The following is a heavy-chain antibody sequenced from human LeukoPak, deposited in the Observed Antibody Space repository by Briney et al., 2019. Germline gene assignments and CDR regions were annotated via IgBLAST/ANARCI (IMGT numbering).Heavy chain of an antibody. CDR1: DDSVSSSTYR. CDR2: IYYSGNT. CDR3: ARCRDSYYDVLAGYYKGWYFDL. J-gene: IGHJ2*01. D-gene: IGHD3-9*01. V-gene: IGHV4-39*01. Sequence: SETLSLTCTVSDDSVSSSTYRWGWIRQPPGRGLEWIGTIYYSGNTYYNPSLRSRLTIFVDTSKNQFSLKLSSVTAADTAVYYCARCRDSYYDVLAGYYKGWYFDLWGRGTLVTVSS.